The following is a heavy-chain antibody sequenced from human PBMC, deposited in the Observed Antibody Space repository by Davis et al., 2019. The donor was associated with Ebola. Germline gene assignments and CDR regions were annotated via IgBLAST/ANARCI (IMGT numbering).Heavy chain of an antibody. Sequence: GESLKISCAASGFTFSIYWMDWVRQAPGKGLEWVANIKHDGSEKYYVDSVRGRFTISRDNAQNSLHLQMNTLRAEDTAVYFCARRSPAATVGFYYYGMDVWGQGTTVIVSS. CDR3: ARRSPAATVGFYYYGMDV. V-gene: IGHV3-7*01. CDR1: GFTFSIYW. D-gene: IGHD2-2*01. J-gene: IGHJ6*02. CDR2: IKHDGSEK.